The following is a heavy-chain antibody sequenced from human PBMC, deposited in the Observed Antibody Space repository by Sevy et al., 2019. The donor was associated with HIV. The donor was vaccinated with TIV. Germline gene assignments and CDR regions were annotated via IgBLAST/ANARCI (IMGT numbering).Heavy chain of an antibody. V-gene: IGHV3-9*01. J-gene: IGHJ4*02. D-gene: IGHD3-9*01. CDR3: AKSGSLYYDILTGHYYFDY. CDR2: ISWNSGSI. Sequence: GGSLRLSCAASGFTFDDYAMHWVRQAPGKGLEWGSGISWNSGSIGYADSVKGQFTISRDNAKNSLYLQMNSLRAEDTALYYCAKSGSLYYDILTGHYYFDYWGQGTLVTVSS. CDR1: GFTFDDYA.